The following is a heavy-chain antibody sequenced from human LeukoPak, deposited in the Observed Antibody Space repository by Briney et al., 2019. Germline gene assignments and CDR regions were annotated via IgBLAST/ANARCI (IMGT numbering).Heavy chain of an antibody. CDR2: IKQDGSEK. D-gene: IGHD3-22*01. CDR1: GLPFSTSW. CDR3: ARAMQSGVVVAATTYYYDSSGYPWSLDY. V-gene: IGHV3-7*03. Sequence: QPGGSLRLSCAASGLPFSTSWMTWVRQVPGMGLEWVANIKQDGSEKYYVDSVKGRFTISRDNAKESLYLELNNLRGEDTAVYYCARAMQSGVVVAATTYYYDSSGYPWSLDYWGQGTLVTVSS. J-gene: IGHJ4*02.